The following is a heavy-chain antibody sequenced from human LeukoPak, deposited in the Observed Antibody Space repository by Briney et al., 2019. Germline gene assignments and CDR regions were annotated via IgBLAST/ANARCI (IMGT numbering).Heavy chain of an antibody. CDR2: ISSNGGTT. V-gene: IGHV3-64D*06. CDR1: RFTFSSYA. CDR3: VRGPIGSYGPGDYLDY. D-gene: IGHD5-18*01. Sequence: GGSLRLSCSASRFTFSSYAMHWVRQAPGKGLEYVSAISSNGGTTYYADSVKGRFTISRDNSKNTLYLQMSSLRAEDTAVYYCVRGPIGSYGPGDYLDYWGQGTLVTVSS. J-gene: IGHJ4*02.